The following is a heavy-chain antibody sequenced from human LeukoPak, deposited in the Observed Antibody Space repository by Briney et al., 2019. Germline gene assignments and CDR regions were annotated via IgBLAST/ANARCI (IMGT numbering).Heavy chain of an antibody. Sequence: ASVKVSCKASGGTFSSYAISWVRQAPGQGLEWMGWISAYNGNTNYAQKLQGRVTMTTDTSTSTAYMELRSLRSDDTAVYYCARDYGGNSDDPATYWGQGTLVTVSS. J-gene: IGHJ4*02. D-gene: IGHD4-23*01. V-gene: IGHV1-18*01. CDR2: ISAYNGNT. CDR3: ARDYGGNSDDPATY. CDR1: GGTFSSYA.